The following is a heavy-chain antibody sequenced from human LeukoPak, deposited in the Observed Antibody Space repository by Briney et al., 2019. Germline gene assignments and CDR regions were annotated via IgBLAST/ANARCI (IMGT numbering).Heavy chain of an antibody. Sequence: PSETLSLTCAVYGGSFSGYYWSWIRQPPGKGLEWIGEINHSGSTNYNPSLKSRVTISVDTSKNQFSLKLSSVTAADTAVYYCARGVSVASFDYWGQGTLVTVSS. CDR3: ARGVSVASFDY. V-gene: IGHV4-34*01. CDR2: INHSGST. J-gene: IGHJ4*02. CDR1: GGSFSGYY. D-gene: IGHD5-12*01.